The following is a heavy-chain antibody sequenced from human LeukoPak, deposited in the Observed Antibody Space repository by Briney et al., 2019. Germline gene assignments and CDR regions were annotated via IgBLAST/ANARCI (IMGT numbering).Heavy chain of an antibody. CDR2: ISYDGSNK. J-gene: IGHJ4*02. CDR3: AKRRFDY. CDR1: GFTFSSYA. V-gene: IGHV3-30-3*02. Sequence: GGSLRLSCAASGFTFSSYAMHWVRQAPGKGLEWVAVISYDGSNKYYADSVKGRFTISRDNSKNTLYLQMNSLRAEDTAVYYCAKRRFDYWGQGTLVTVSP.